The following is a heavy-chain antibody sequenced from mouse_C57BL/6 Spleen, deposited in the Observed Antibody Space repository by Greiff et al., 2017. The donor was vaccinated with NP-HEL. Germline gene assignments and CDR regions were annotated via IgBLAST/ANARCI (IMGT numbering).Heavy chain of an antibody. J-gene: IGHJ4*01. D-gene: IGHD1-1*01. CDR3: ARHRTNYGSLNAMDY. CDR1: GFTFSSYG. Sequence: EVKLMESGGDLVKPGGSLKLSCAASGFTFSSYGMSWVRQTPGKRLEWVATISSGGSYTYYPDSVKGRFTISRENAKNTLYLQMSSLKSEDTAMYYCARHRTNYGSLNAMDYWGQGTSVTVSS. CDR2: ISSGGSYT. V-gene: IGHV5-6*01.